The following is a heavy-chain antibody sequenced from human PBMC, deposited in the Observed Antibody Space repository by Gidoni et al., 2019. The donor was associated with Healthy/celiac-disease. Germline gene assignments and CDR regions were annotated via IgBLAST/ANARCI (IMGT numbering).Heavy chain of an antibody. CDR1: GFTVSSYW. CDR3: ARAPGDY. J-gene: IGHJ4*02. Sequence: EVQLVEAGGGLVQPGGSLRLSCAASGFTVSSYWMRWVRQAPGKGREWVANIKQDGSEKYYVDSVKGRFTISRDNAKTSLYLQMNSLRAEDTAVYYCARAPGDYWGQGTLVTVSS. V-gene: IGHV3-7*03. CDR2: IKQDGSEK.